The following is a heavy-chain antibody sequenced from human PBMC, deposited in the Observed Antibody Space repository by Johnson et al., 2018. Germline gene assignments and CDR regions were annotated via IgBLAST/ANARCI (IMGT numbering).Heavy chain of an antibody. J-gene: IGHJ6*03. V-gene: IGHV4-34*01. CDR3: ARGPSTPRYSYYYYRDV. Sequence: QVQLQQWGAGLLKPSETLSLTCAVYGGSFSGYYWSWIRHPPGKGLEWIGEINHSGSTNSNPSLKSRVTISVDTSKNQFSLKLSSVTAADTAVYYCARGPSTPRYSYYYYRDVWGKGTTVTVSS. CDR2: INHSGST. CDR1: GGSFSGYY.